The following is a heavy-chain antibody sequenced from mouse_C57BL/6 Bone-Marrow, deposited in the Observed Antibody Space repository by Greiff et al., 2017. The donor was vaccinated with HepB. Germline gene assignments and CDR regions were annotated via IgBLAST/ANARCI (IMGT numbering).Heavy chain of an antibody. CDR1: GFTFTDYY. J-gene: IGHJ2*01. V-gene: IGHV7-3*01. Sequence: EVKLVESGGGLVQPGGSLSLSCAASGFTFTDYYMSWVRQPPGKALEWLGFIRNKANGYTTEYSASVKGRFTISRDNSQSILYLQMNALRAEDSATYYCARYTRDGYYGYFDYWGQGTTLTVSS. D-gene: IGHD2-3*01. CDR3: ARYTRDGYYGYFDY. CDR2: IRNKANGYTT.